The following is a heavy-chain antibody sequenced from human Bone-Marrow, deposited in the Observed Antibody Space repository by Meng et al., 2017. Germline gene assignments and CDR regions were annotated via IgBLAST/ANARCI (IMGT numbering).Heavy chain of an antibody. CDR3: ARDHSTDEMATLYFYYYGMDV. CDR2: ISSSGSTI. V-gene: IGHV3-11*01. D-gene: IGHD5-24*01. J-gene: IGHJ6*02. CDR1: GFTFSDYY. Sequence: GESLKISCAASGFTFSDYYMSWIRQAPGKGLEWVSYISSSGSTIYYADSVKGRFTISRDNAKNSLYLQMNSLRAEDTAVYYCARDHSTDEMATLYFYYYGMDVWGQGTTVTVSS.